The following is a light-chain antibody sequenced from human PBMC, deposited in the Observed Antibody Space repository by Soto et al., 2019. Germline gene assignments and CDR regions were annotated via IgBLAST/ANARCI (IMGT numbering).Light chain of an antibody. CDR3: QQYTSYSPAA. CDR2: KAS. CDR1: RSISSW. J-gene: IGKJ1*01. Sequence: IKMTQSPATLSATVEARVTITCRASRSISSWLAWYQQIPGKAPKLLIYKASSLESGVPSRFSGSGSGTEFTLTISSLQPDDFATYYCQQYTSYSPAAFGQGTKV. V-gene: IGKV1-5*03.